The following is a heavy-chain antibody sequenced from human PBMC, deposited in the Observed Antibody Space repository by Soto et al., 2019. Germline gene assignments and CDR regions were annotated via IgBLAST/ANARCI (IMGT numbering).Heavy chain of an antibody. CDR2: ISACNGNT. V-gene: IGHV1-18*01. CDR3: ARVTGCSGGSCPNIDLDY. CDR1: GYTFTSYG. Sequence: GASVKVSCKASGYTFTSYGISWVRQAPGQGLEWMGWISACNGNTNYAQKLQGRVTMTTDTSTSTAYMELRSLRSDDTAVYYCARVTGCSGGSCPNIDLDYWGQGTLVTVSS. D-gene: IGHD2-15*01. J-gene: IGHJ4*02.